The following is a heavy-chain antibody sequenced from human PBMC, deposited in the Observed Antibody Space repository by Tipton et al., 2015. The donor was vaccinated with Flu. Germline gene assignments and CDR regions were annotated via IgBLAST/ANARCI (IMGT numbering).Heavy chain of an antibody. Sequence: TLSLTCTVSGASLRSSSYYWGWIRQPQGKGLERIGSFYYDVGTYYNPSLNSRVTISVDESKNQFSLRLTSVTAADTAVYYCVRTKDGYTLSNFVYWGQGTLVTVSS. CDR3: VRTKDGYTLSNFVY. CDR2: FYYDVGT. D-gene: IGHD5-24*01. V-gene: IGHV4-39*07. CDR1: GASLRSSSYY. J-gene: IGHJ4*02.